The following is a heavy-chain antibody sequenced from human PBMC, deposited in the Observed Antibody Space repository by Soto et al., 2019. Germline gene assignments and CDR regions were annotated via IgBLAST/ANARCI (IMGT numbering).Heavy chain of an antibody. J-gene: IGHJ4*02. CDR2: INVYTGNT. V-gene: IGHV1-18*01. CDR1: GYTFTDNG. CDR3: ERAIGGSEYGYIHC. D-gene: IGHD5-18*01. Sequence: QVQMVQSGGEVKKPGASVKVSCKASGYTFTDNGITWVRQAPGQGLEWMGWINVYTGNTDYAQKLQGRVTMTTDTSTSTAYMELVSLTSDDTAVYYCERAIGGSEYGYIHCWGQGTLVTVSS.